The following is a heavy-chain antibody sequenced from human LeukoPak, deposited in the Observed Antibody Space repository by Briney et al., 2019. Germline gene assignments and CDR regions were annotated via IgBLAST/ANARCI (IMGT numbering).Heavy chain of an antibody. Sequence: GGSLRLSCAASGFTFDNYAMHWVRQAPGKGLEWVSGISWNGGSIDYADSVKGRFTISRDNAKNSLYLQMNSLRAEDTAVYYCAKGITIFGVVIGLLDYWVQGTLVTVPS. V-gene: IGHV3-9*01. CDR2: ISWNGGSI. J-gene: IGHJ4*02. D-gene: IGHD3-3*01. CDR3: AKGITIFGVVIGLLDY. CDR1: GFTFDNYA.